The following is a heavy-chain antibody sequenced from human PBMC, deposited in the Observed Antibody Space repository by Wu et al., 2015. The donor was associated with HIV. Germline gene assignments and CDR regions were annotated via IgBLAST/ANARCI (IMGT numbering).Heavy chain of an antibody. CDR3: ARVCGGGDCRGAFGY. D-gene: IGHD2-21*02. V-gene: IGHV1-2*02. CDR1: GYTFTGYY. J-gene: IGHJ4*02. CDR2: INPNSGGT. Sequence: QVQLVQSGAEVKKPGASVKVSCKASGYTFTGYYMHWVRQAPGQGLEWMGWINPNSGGTNYAQKFQGRVTMTRDTSISTAYMGLSRLRSDDTAVYYCARVCGGGDCRGAFGYWGQGTLVTVSS.